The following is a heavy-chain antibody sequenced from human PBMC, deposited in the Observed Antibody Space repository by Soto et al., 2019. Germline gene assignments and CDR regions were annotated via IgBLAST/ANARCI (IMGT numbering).Heavy chain of an antibody. CDR2: INHSGST. D-gene: IGHD3-10*01. Sequence: QVQLQQWGAGLLKPSETLSLTCAVYGGSFSGYYWSWIRQPPGKGLEWIGEINHSGSTNYNPSLKRRVTISVDTSKTQFSLKLSSVTAADTAVYYCARGRHRLTMVRGGFNWFDPWGQGTLVTVSS. CDR1: GGSFSGYY. V-gene: IGHV4-34*01. CDR3: ARGRHRLTMVRGGFNWFDP. J-gene: IGHJ5*02.